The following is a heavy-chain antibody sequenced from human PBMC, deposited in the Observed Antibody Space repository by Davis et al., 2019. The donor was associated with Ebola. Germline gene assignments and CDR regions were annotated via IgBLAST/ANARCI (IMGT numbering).Heavy chain of an antibody. CDR3: ARGGVEPHFLTDYYDMDV. D-gene: IGHD1-1*01. CDR2: MNPNSGNT. CDR1: GYTFTSHD. Sequence: AASVKVSCKASGYTFTSHDINWVRQATGQGLEWVGWMNPNSGNTGYAQKFQGRVTMTRDTSISTAYMELSRLRSDDTAVYYCARGGVEPHFLTDYYDMDVWGKGTTVTVSS. J-gene: IGHJ6*04. V-gene: IGHV1-8*01.